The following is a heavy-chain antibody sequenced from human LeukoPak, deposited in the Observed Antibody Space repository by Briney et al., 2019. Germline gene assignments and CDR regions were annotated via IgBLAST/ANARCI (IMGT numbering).Heavy chain of an antibody. Sequence: GGSLRLSCAASGFTLSNYWMSWVRQAPGKGLEWVANIKQDGSEKYYVDSVKGRFTISKDNAKNSLYLQMNSLRAEDTALYHCARNNGMDVWGQGTTVIVSS. CDR2: IKQDGSEK. V-gene: IGHV3-7*03. CDR3: ARNNGMDV. J-gene: IGHJ6*02. CDR1: GFTLSNYW.